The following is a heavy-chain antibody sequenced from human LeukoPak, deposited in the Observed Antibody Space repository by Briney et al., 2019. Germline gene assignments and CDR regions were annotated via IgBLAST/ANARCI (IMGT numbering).Heavy chain of an antibody. CDR3: TRQLWFGELGLDY. D-gene: IGHD3-10*01. Sequence: PGGSLRLSCAASGFTFSSCSMNWVRQAPGKGLEWVGFIRSKAYGGTTEYAASVKGRFTISRDDSKSIAYLQMNSLKTEDTAVYYCTRQLWFGELGLDYWGQGTLVTVSS. CDR2: IRSKAYGGTT. CDR1: GFTFSSCS. J-gene: IGHJ4*02. V-gene: IGHV3-49*04.